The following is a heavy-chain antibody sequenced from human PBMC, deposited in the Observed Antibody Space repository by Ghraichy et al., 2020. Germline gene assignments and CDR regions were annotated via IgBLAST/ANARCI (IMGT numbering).Heavy chain of an antibody. V-gene: IGHV1-8*01. D-gene: IGHD2-2*02. CDR2: MNPNSGNT. CDR1: GYTFTSYD. Sequence: ASVKVSCKASGYTFTSYDINWVRQATGQGLEWMGWMNPNSGNTGYAQKFQGRVTMTRNTSISTAYMELSSLRSEDTAVYYCARGGVDCSSTSCYNFYYYYYMDVWGKGTTVTVSS. J-gene: IGHJ6*03. CDR3: ARGGVDCSSTSCYNFYYYYYMDV.